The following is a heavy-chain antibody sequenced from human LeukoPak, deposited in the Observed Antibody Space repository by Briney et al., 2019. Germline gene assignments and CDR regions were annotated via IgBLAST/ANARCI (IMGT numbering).Heavy chain of an antibody. CDR1: GFTFDDYA. Sequence: GGSLRLSCAASGFTFDDYAMHWVRQAPGKGLEWVSGISWNSGSIGYADSVKGRFTISRDNAKNSLYLQMNSLRAEDMALHYCAKGMYSGYDLGDYYFDYWGQGTLVTVSS. J-gene: IGHJ4*02. CDR2: ISWNSGSI. CDR3: AKGMYSGYDLGDYYFDY. V-gene: IGHV3-9*03. D-gene: IGHD5-12*01.